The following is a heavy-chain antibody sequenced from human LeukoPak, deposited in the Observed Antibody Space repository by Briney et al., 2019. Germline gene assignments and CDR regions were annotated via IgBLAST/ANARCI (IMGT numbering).Heavy chain of an antibody. J-gene: IGHJ4*02. Sequence: PGGSLRLSCAASGFTFSSYWMSWVRQAPGKGLEWVAFIWYDGSNKYYADSVKGRFTISRDNSKITVYLKMNSLRAEDTAVYYCAKVLAVTSYGAKSVFDHWGQGTLVTVSS. CDR2: IWYDGSNK. CDR3: AKVLAVTSYGAKSVFDH. V-gene: IGHV3-30*02. D-gene: IGHD4-23*01. CDR1: GFTFSSYW.